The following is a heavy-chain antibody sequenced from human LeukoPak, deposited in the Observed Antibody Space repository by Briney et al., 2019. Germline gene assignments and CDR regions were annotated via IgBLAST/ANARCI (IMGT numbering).Heavy chain of an antibody. CDR1: GYTFTSNG. Sequence: GASVKVSCKASGYTFTSNGISWVRQAPGQGLEWMGWISAYNGNTNYAQKLQGRVTMTTDTSTSTAYMELRSLRSDDTAVYYCARDKVFQDPYYYDSSGLSWFDPWGQGTLVTVSS. D-gene: IGHD3-22*01. V-gene: IGHV1-18*04. J-gene: IGHJ5*02. CDR2: ISAYNGNT. CDR3: ARDKVFQDPYYYDSSGLSWFDP.